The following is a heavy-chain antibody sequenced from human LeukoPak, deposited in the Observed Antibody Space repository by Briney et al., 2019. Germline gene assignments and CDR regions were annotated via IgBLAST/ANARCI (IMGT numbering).Heavy chain of an antibody. V-gene: IGHV1-69*04. J-gene: IGHJ4*02. CDR1: GGTFSSYA. CDR3: AREEQLAPFDY. CDR2: IIPIFGIA. D-gene: IGHD6-6*01. Sequence: GASVKVSCKASGGTFSSYAISWVRQAPAQGLDWMGRIIPIFGIANYPQKFQGRVTITADKSTSTAYMELSSLRSEDTAVYYCAREEQLAPFDYWGQGTLVTVSS.